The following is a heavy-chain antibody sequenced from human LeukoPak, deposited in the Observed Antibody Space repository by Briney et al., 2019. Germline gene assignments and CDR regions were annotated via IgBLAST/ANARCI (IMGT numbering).Heavy chain of an antibody. D-gene: IGHD1-26*01. CDR1: GYSISSGYY. J-gene: IGHJ3*02. CDR3: ATDIRGKYYAFDI. CDR2: IYHSGST. Sequence: PSETLSLTCTVSGYSISSGYYWGWIRQPPGKGLEWIGSIYHSGSTYYNPSLKSRVTISVDTSKNQFSLKLSSVTAADTAVYYCATDIRGKYYAFDIWGQGTMVTVSS. V-gene: IGHV4-38-2*02.